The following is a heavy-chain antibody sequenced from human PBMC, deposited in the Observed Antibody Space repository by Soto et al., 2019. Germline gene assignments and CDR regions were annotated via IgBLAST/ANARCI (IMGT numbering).Heavy chain of an antibody. CDR2: ISSSSSYI. Sequence: GGSLRLSXAASGFTFSSYSMNWVRQAPGKGLEWVSSISSSSSYIYYADSVKGRFTISRDNAKNSLYLQMNSLRAEDTAVYYCARDRSGGSGMWYGMDVWGQGTTVTVSS. CDR1: GFTFSSYS. D-gene: IGHD3-10*01. V-gene: IGHV3-21*01. J-gene: IGHJ6*02. CDR3: ARDRSGGSGMWYGMDV.